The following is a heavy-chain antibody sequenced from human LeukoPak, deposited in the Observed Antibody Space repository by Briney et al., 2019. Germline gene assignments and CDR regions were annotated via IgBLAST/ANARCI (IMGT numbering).Heavy chain of an antibody. CDR1: GGSISSSSYY. CDR2: IYYSGST. Sequence: SETLSLTCTVSGGSISSSSYYWGWIRQPPGKGLEWIGNIYYSGSTYYNPSLKSRVTISVDTSKNQFSLKLSSVTAADTAVYYCARISRLPNWFDPWGQGTLFTVSS. CDR3: ARISRLPNWFDP. D-gene: IGHD5/OR15-5a*01. J-gene: IGHJ5*02. V-gene: IGHV4-39*01.